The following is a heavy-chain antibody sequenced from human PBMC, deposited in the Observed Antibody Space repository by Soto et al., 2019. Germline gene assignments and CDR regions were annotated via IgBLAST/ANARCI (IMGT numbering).Heavy chain of an antibody. CDR3: ARGSDFWSGLNNWFDP. J-gene: IGHJ5*02. CDR1: GGSISSYY. D-gene: IGHD3-3*01. Sequence: LSLTCTVSGGSISSYYWSWIRQPPGKGLEWIGYIYYSGSTNYNPSLKSRVTISVDTSKNQFSLKLSSVTAADTAVYYCARGSDFWSGLNNWFDPWGQGTLVTVSS. CDR2: IYYSGST. V-gene: IGHV4-59*01.